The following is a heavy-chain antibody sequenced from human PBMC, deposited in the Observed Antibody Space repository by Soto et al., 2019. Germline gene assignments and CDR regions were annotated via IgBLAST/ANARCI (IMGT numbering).Heavy chain of an antibody. Sequence: SETLSLTCAVSGYSISSGYYWGWIRQPPGKGLEWIGSIYHSGSTYYNPSLKSRVTISVDTSKNQFSLKLSSVTAADTAVYYCARDPTLRYYGMDVWGQGTTVTVSS. CDR2: IYHSGST. J-gene: IGHJ6*02. V-gene: IGHV4-38-2*02. CDR1: GYSISSGYY. CDR3: ARDPTLRYYGMDV.